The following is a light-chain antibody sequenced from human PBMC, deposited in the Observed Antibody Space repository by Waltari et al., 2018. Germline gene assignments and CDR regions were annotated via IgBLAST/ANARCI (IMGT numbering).Light chain of an antibody. V-gene: IGKV1-17*01. Sequence: IQMTQSPSSLSASVGDTVTITCRASQGISSYLNWFQQEPGKAPKLLIYAATTLQSGVPSRFSGSGSGTEFTLTISSLQPEDFATYYCLQHNSYPFTFGPGTKLDIK. J-gene: IGKJ3*01. CDR1: QGISSY. CDR3: LQHNSYPFT. CDR2: AAT.